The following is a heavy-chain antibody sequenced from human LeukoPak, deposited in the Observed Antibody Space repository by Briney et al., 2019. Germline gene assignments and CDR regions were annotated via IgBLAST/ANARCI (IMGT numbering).Heavy chain of an antibody. CDR1: GFTFCNYW. Sequence: GGSLRLSCAASGFTFCNYWMTWVRQAPGKGLEWVANIRQDGSDKYYVDSMKGRFTISRDNAKTSLYLQMNSLKAEDTAVYFCASGKGYAGRYYFDYWGRGTLVTVSS. V-gene: IGHV3-7*05. D-gene: IGHD2-15*01. CDR2: IRQDGSDK. CDR3: ASGKGYAGRYYFDY. J-gene: IGHJ4*02.